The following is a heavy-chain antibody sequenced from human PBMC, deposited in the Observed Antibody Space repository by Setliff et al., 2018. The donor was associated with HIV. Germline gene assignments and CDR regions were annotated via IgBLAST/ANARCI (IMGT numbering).Heavy chain of an antibody. J-gene: IGHJ6*02. D-gene: IGHD6-13*01. CDR2: ISAYNVNT. CDR3: ARYRPAAAGDYYYYGMDV. Sequence: ASVKVSCKASGGNFRSYGISWVRQAPGQGLEWMGWISAYNVNTNYAQKLQGRVTMTTDTSTSTAYMELRSLRSDDTAVYYCARYRPAAAGDYYYYGMDVWGQGTTVTVSS. CDR1: GGNFRSYG. V-gene: IGHV1-18*01.